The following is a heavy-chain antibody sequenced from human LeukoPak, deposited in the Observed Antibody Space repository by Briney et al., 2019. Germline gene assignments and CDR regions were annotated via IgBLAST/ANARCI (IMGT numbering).Heavy chain of an antibody. Sequence: ASVKLSCKASGYAFTNYAIHWARQAPGQRPEWMGWINAGNDNTEYSQKFQDRVTITRDISANTDYMELSSLTSEDTAVYYCARGSYYYGSASFMGSDYWGQGPLVTVSS. D-gene: IGHD3-10*01. CDR3: ARGSYYYGSASFMGSDY. CDR1: GYAFTNYA. V-gene: IGHV1-3*01. CDR2: INAGNDNT. J-gene: IGHJ4*02.